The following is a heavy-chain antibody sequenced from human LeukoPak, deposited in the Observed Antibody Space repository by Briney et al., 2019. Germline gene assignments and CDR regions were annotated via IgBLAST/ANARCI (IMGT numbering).Heavy chain of an antibody. J-gene: IGHJ4*02. Sequence: GASVKVSCKASGDTFTTYAMHWVRQAPGQRPEWMGRINGGNANTKYSQKFQGRVTITRDTSANTAYMELSSLISEDTAIYYCATGLITMLRGATDYWGQGTLVTVSS. V-gene: IGHV1-3*01. CDR2: INGGNANT. CDR3: ATGLITMLRGATDY. CDR1: GDTFTTYA. D-gene: IGHD3-10*01.